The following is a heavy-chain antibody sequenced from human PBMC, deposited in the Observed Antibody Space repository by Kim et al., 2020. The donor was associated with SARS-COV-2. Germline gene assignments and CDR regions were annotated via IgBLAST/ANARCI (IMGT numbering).Heavy chain of an antibody. J-gene: IGHJ4*02. CDR3: ARDKYYGSGSYGDY. V-gene: IGHV3-30-3*01. Sequence: GGSLRLSCAASGFTFSSYAMHWVRQAPGKGLEWVAVISYDGSNKYYADSVKGRFTISRDNSKNTLYLQMNSLRAEDTAVYYCARDKYYGSGSYGDYWGQGTLVTVSS. D-gene: IGHD3-10*01. CDR1: GFTFSSYA. CDR2: ISYDGSNK.